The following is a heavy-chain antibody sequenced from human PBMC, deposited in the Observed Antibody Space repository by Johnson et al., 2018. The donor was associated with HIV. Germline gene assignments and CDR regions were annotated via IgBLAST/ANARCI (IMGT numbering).Heavy chain of an antibody. D-gene: IGHD5-24*01. Sequence: QVQLVESGGGVVQPGRSLRLSCAASRFTFNSYAMHWVRQAPGRGLEWVAVISYDGSNKYYAGSVKGRFTISRDNSKNTLYLQMNSLRAEDTAVFYCARAYNDAFDIWGQGTMVTVSS. CDR1: RFTFNSYA. CDR3: ARAYNDAFDI. CDR2: ISYDGSNK. J-gene: IGHJ3*02. V-gene: IGHV3-30-3*01.